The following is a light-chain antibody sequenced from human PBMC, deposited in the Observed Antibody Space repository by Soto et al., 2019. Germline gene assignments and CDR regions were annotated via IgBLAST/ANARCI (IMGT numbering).Light chain of an antibody. V-gene: IGKV2-28*01. CDR2: LGS. CDR3: MQALQPPLT. CDR1: QSLLHSNGFNY. Sequence: DIVMTQSPLSLPVTPGEPASISCRSSQSLLHSNGFNYLDWYLQKPGQSPQLLIYLGSNRTSGVPDRFSVSGSGTDFTIKISREEAEDVGVYYCMQALQPPLTFGAGTKVEIK. J-gene: IGKJ4*01.